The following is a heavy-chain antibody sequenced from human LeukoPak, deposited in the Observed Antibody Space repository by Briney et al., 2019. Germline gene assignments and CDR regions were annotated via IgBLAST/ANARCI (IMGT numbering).Heavy chain of an antibody. Sequence: PGGSLRLSCAASGFTVSSNYMSWVRQAPGKGLECVSVIYSGGSTYYADSVKGRFTISRDNSKNTLYLQMNSLRAEDTAVYYCARYPSDQYYFDYWGQGTLVTVS. CDR3: ARYPSDQYYFDY. CDR2: IYSGGST. CDR1: GFTVSSNY. J-gene: IGHJ4*02. V-gene: IGHV3-53*01.